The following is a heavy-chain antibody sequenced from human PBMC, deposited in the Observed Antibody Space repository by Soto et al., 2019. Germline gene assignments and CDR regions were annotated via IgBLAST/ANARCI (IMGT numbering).Heavy chain of an antibody. CDR2: IYPGDSDT. CDR1: GYSLTSYW. Sequence: RGESLKISCKGSGYSLTSYWIGWVRQMPGKGLGWMGIIYPGDSDTRYSPSFQGQVTISADKSISTAYLQWSSLKASDTAMYYCARMVVPAANGGGYYGMDVWGQGTTVTVSS. D-gene: IGHD2-2*01. J-gene: IGHJ6*02. CDR3: ARMVVPAANGGGYYGMDV. V-gene: IGHV5-51*01.